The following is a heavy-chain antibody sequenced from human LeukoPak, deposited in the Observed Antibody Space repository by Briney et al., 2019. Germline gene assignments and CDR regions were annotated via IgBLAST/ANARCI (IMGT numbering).Heavy chain of an antibody. Sequence: GASVKVSCKASGYTFTGYYMHWVRQAPGQGLEWMGWINPNSGGTNYAQKFQGRVTMTRDTSISTAYMELRSLRSDDAAVYYCARLSGSYYIFDYWGQGTLVTVSS. CDR1: GYTFTGYY. V-gene: IGHV1-2*02. J-gene: IGHJ4*02. CDR3: ARLSGSYYIFDY. CDR2: INPNSGGT. D-gene: IGHD1-26*01.